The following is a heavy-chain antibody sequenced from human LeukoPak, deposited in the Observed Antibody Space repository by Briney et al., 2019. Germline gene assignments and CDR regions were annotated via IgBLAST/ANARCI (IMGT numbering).Heavy chain of an antibody. CDR3: ARGSRWFDP. CDR2: IYYSGST. Sequence: SETLSLTCTVSGGSISNNNYYWGWIRQPPGKGLEWIGYIYYSGSTNYNPSLKSRVTISVDTSKNQFSLKLSSVTAADTAVYYCARGSRWFDPWGQGTLVTVSS. CDR1: GGSISNNNYY. V-gene: IGHV4-61*05. J-gene: IGHJ5*02.